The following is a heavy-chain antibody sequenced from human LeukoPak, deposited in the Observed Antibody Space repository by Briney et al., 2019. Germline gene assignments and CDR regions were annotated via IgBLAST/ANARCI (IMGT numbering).Heavy chain of an antibody. Sequence: GGSLRLSCAASGFTFSSYGMHWVRQAPGKGLEWVAVVSSDGTNKYYADSAKGRFTISRDNSKNTLYLQMSSLRPEDTAVYYCAKGVGATTLHAFDIWGQGTMVTVSS. CDR1: GFTFSSYG. V-gene: IGHV3-30*18. D-gene: IGHD1-26*01. CDR2: VSSDGTNK. J-gene: IGHJ3*02. CDR3: AKGVGATTLHAFDI.